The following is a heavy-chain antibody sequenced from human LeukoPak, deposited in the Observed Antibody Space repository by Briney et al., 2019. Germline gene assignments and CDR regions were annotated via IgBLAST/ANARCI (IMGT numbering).Heavy chain of an antibody. Sequence: SQTLSLTCAISGDSFSSNSAAWNWLRQSPSRGLEWLGRTYYRSKWYNDYAVAVKGRITISADTSKNQFSLQLNSVTPEDTAVYYCARSISGLGDWGQGTLVTVSS. V-gene: IGHV6-1*01. D-gene: IGHD3-16*01. J-gene: IGHJ4*02. CDR2: TYYRSKWYN. CDR1: GDSFSSNSAA. CDR3: ARSISGLGD.